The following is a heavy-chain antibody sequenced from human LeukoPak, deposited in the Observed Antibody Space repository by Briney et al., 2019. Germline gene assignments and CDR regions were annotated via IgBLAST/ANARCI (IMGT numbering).Heavy chain of an antibody. V-gene: IGHV1-18*01. J-gene: IGHJ2*01. CDR2: ISAYNGDT. CDR3: AKPEMATIRPGYFDL. D-gene: IGHD5-24*01. Sequence: GASVKVSCKASGYTFTRYGISWVRQAPGQGLEWMGWISAYNGDTNYAQNLQGRVTMTTDTSTSTAYMELRSLRSDDTAVYYCAKPEMATIRPGYFDLWGRGTLVTVSS. CDR1: GYTFTRYG.